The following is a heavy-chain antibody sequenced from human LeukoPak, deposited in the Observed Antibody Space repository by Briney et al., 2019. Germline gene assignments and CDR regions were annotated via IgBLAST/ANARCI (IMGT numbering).Heavy chain of an antibody. J-gene: IGHJ4*02. CDR1: GGSISSNSYY. Sequence: SETLSLSCAVSGGSISSNSYYWGWIRQPPGKGLEWIGSIYYSGSTYYNPSLKSRVTISVDTSKNQFSLKLSSVTAADTAVYYCARTRYYYNSRSYGAPYYFDYWGQGTLVTVSS. CDR3: ARTRYYYNSRSYGAPYYFDY. V-gene: IGHV4-39*01. CDR2: IYYSGST. D-gene: IGHD3-10*01.